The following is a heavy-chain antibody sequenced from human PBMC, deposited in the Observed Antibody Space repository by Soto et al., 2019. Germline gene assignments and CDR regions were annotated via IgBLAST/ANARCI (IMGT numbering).Heavy chain of an antibody. J-gene: IGHJ4*02. V-gene: IGHV4-4*02. D-gene: IGHD3-9*01. CDR2: IYHSGST. CDR1: SGSISSSNW. CDR3: ARSGNDFDWLLAIDY. Sequence: QVQLQESGPGLVKPSGTLSLTCAVSSGSISSSNWWSWVRQPPGKGLEWIGEIYHSGSTNYNPSLKSRVTISVDKSTNQFSLKLSSVTAADTAVYYCARSGNDFDWLLAIDYWGQGTLVTVSS.